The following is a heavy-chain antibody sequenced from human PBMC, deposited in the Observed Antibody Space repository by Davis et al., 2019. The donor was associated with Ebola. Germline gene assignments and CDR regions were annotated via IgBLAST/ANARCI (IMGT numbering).Heavy chain of an antibody. CDR1: GYTFTGYY. CDR3: ATHPGDYYDNSGYYYEDAFDI. D-gene: IGHD3-22*01. Sequence: ASVKVSCKASGYTFTGYYMHWVRQAPGQGLEWMGWINPNSGGTNYAQKFQGRVTMTRDTSISTAYMELSRLRSDDTAVYYCATHPGDYYDNSGYYYEDAFDIWGQGTMVTVSS. J-gene: IGHJ3*02. CDR2: INPNSGGT. V-gene: IGHV1-2*02.